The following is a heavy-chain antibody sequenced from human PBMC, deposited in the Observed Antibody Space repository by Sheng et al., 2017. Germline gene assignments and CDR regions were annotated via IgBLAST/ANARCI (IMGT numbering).Heavy chain of an antibody. CDR1: GFTFTSYW. V-gene: IGHV3-7*01. CDR2: IKQDGSEK. J-gene: IGHJ4*02. D-gene: IGHD2-2*01. Sequence: EVQLVESGGGLVQPGGSLRLSCAASGFTFTSYWMTWVRQAPGKGLEWVANIKQDGSEKYYVDSVKGRFTISRDNAKNSLSLQMNSLRAEDTAVYYCARDRYQLQRWGQGTLVTVSS. CDR3: ARDRYQLQR.